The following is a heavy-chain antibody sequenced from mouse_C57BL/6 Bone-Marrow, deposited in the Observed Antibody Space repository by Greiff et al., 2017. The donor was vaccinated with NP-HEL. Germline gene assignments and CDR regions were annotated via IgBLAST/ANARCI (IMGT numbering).Heavy chain of an antibody. D-gene: IGHD2-3*01. Sequence: VQLQQSGPGLVQPSQSLSITCTVSGFSLTSYGVHWVRQSPGKGLEWLGVIWSGGSTDYNAAFISRLSLSKDTSKSQVFFKMNRLQADDTAIYYCARDGYYPYYYAMDYWGQGTSVTVSS. CDR3: ARDGYYPYYYAMDY. V-gene: IGHV2-2*01. J-gene: IGHJ4*01. CDR2: IWSGGST. CDR1: GFSLTSYG.